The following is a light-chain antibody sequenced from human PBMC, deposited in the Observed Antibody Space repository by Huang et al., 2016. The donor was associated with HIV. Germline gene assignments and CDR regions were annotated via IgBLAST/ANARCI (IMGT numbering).Light chain of an antibody. CDR3: QHYNNWPPWT. J-gene: IGKJ1*01. CDR2: GAS. Sequence: EIVMTQSPATLSVSPGERATLSGRTSQGVSNNIAWYQQKPGQTPRLLIHGASTRATGIEAKFSGRGSGTDFTLTITSLQPEDSAVYYCQHYNNWPPWTFGPGTQVEI. V-gene: IGKV3D-15*01. CDR1: QGVSNN.